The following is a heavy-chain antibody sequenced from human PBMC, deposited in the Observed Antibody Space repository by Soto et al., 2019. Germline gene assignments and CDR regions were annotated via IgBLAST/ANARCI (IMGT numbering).Heavy chain of an antibody. CDR2: ISSSSSYI. J-gene: IGHJ5*02. D-gene: IGHD6-6*01. CDR3: ARARSIAARPRGWFDP. V-gene: IGHV3-21*01. Sequence: PWGSLRLSCAASGFTFSSYSMNWVRQAPGKGLEWVSSISSSSSYIYYADSVKGRFTISRDNAKNSLYLQMNSLRAEDTAVYYCARARSIAARPRGWFDPWGQGTLVTVSS. CDR1: GFTFSSYS.